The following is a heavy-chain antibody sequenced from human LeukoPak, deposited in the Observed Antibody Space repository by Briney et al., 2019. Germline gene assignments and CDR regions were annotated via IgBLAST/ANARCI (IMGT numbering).Heavy chain of an antibody. CDR3: ASGEGWLVRY. CDR1: GGSISSYY. CDR2: IHYSGST. Sequence: SETLSLTCTVSGGSISSYYWSWIRQPPGKGLEWIGYIHYSGSTNYNPSLKSRVTISVDTSKTQFSLKLNSVTAADTAVYYCASGEGWLVRYWGQGTLVTVSS. V-gene: IGHV4-59*01. D-gene: IGHD6-19*01. J-gene: IGHJ4*02.